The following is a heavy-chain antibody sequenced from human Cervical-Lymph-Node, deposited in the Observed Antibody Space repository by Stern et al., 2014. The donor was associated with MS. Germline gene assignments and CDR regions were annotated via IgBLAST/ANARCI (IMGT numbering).Heavy chain of an antibody. CDR1: GFTFSDHY. Sequence: EVQLVQSGGGVVQPGGSLRLSCAASGFTFSDHYMDWVRQAPGKGLEWIGRTRNKANSYTTEYAASVKGRFTISRDDSKNSLYLQMNSLKTEDTAVYYCALGGLLYFDYWGQGTLVTVSS. CDR3: ALGGLLYFDY. J-gene: IGHJ4*02. CDR2: TRNKANSYTT. V-gene: IGHV3-72*01. D-gene: IGHD2-21*02.